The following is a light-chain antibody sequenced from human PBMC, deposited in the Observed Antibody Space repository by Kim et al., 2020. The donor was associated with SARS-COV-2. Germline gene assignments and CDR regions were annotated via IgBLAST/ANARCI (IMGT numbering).Light chain of an antibody. CDR2: YDS. CDR1: NIGSKS. V-gene: IGLV3-21*04. Sequence: APGKPARITCGGNNIGSKSVHRYQQKPGQAPGLVIYYDSDRPSGIPARFPGSNSGNTATLTTSRVEGGDEADYYCQVWDSSSDHPVFGGGTQLTVL. CDR3: QVWDSSSDHPV. J-gene: IGLJ3*02.